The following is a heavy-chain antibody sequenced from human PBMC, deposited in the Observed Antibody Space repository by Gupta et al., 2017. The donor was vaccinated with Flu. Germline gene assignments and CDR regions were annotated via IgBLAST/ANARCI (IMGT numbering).Heavy chain of an antibody. CDR3: ARSIGDFWSGSFDY. Sequence: QVQLQESGPGLVKPPETLSLTCTVPGGPISSYYWSWIRQPPGKGLEWIGYIYYSGSTNYNPSLKSRVTISVDTSKNQFSLKLSSVTAADTAVYYCARSIGDFWSGSFDYWGQGTLVTVSS. CDR2: IYYSGST. V-gene: IGHV4-59*01. D-gene: IGHD3-3*01. CDR1: GGPISSYY. J-gene: IGHJ4*02.